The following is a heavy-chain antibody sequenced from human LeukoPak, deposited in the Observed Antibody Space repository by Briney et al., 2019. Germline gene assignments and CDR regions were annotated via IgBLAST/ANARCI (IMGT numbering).Heavy chain of an antibody. D-gene: IGHD1-1*01. CDR3: ARAPTTGYYYYYYMDV. V-gene: IGHV3-20*04. J-gene: IGHJ6*03. Sequence: GGSLRLSCAASGFTFDDYGMSWVRQAPGKGLEWVSGINWNGVSTGYADSVKGRFTISRDNAKNSLYLQMNSLRAEDTALYYCARAPTTGYYYYYYMDVWGKGATVTVSS. CDR2: INWNGVST. CDR1: GFTFDDYG.